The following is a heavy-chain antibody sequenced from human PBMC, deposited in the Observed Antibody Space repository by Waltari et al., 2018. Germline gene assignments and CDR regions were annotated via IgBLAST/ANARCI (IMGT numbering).Heavy chain of an antibody. CDR2: INPNSGGT. D-gene: IGHD3-10*01. Sequence: QVQLVQSGAEVKKPGASVKVSCKASGYTFTGYYMHWVRQAPGQGLEWMGWINPNSGGTNYAQKFQGRVTMTRETSISTAYMELSRLRSDDTAVYYCARESMVRGAGGWFDPWGQGTLVTVSS. CDR3: ARESMVRGAGGWFDP. V-gene: IGHV1-2*02. J-gene: IGHJ5*02. CDR1: GYTFTGYY.